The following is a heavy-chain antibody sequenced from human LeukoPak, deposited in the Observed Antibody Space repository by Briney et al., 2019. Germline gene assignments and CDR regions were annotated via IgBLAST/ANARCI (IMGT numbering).Heavy chain of an antibody. CDR2: ISAYNGNT. Sequence: ASVKVSCKASGYTFTSYGISWVRQAPGQGLEWMGWISAYNGNTNYAQKLQGRVTMTTDTSTSTAYMELRSLRSDDTAVYYCARGPNHYYDSSGDFDYWGQGTLVTVSS. CDR1: GYTFTSYG. CDR3: ARGPNHYYDSSGDFDY. D-gene: IGHD3-22*01. V-gene: IGHV1-18*01. J-gene: IGHJ4*02.